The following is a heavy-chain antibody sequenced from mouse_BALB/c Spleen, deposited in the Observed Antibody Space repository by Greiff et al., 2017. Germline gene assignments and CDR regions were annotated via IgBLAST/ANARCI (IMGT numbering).Heavy chain of an antibody. V-gene: IGHV3-1*02. CDR3: ARVDGYYEEFAY. J-gene: IGHJ3*01. CDR2: IHYSGST. Sequence: DVQLQESGPDLVKPSQSLSLTCTVTGYSITSGYSWPWIRQFPGNKLEWMGYIHYSGSTNYNPSLKSRISITRDTSKNQFFLQLNSVTTEDTATYYCARVDGYYEEFAYWGQGTLVTVSA. D-gene: IGHD2-3*01. CDR1: GYSITSGYS.